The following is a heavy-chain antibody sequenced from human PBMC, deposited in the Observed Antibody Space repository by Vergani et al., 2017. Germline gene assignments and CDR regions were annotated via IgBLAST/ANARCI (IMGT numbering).Heavy chain of an antibody. CDR2: ISYDGSNK. CDR1: GFTFSSYG. D-gene: IGHD1-26*01. J-gene: IGHJ4*02. CDR3: AKETSKWGLPFDY. V-gene: IGHV3-30*18. Sequence: QVQLVESGGGVVQPGRSLRLSCAAAGFTFSSYGMHWVRHAPGKGLEWVAVISYDGSNKYYADSVKGRFTISRDNSKNTLYLQMNSLRAEDTAVYYCAKETSKWGLPFDYWGQGTLVTVSS.